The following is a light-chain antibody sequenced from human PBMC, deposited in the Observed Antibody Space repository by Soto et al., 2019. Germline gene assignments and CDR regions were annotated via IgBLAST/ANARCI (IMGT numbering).Light chain of an antibody. CDR3: MQGRNWPPK. CDR1: QSLVYSDGNTY. Sequence: DVVMTQSPLSLPVTLGQPASISCRSSQSLVYSDGNTYLSWFQQRPGQSPRRLIYEVSNRDSGVPARLSGSGSGTDFTLKISRVEAEDVGVYYFMQGRNWPPKFGQGTKVEIK. CDR2: EVS. V-gene: IGKV2-30*01. J-gene: IGKJ1*01.